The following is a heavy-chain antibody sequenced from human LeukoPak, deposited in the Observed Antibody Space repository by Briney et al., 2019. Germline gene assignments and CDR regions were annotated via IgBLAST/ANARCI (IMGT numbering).Heavy chain of an antibody. V-gene: IGHV1-8*02. Sequence: ASXXVSCKASGYTFTTYDIHWVRQAAGQGLEWMGWMNPNTGNTGYAQNFQGRVTMTRDTSISTAYMELSSLRFEDTALYYCHSESFALSYWGQGTLVTVSS. J-gene: IGHJ4*02. CDR1: GYTFTTYD. D-gene: IGHD3-10*01. CDR3: HSESFALSY. CDR2: MNPNTGNT.